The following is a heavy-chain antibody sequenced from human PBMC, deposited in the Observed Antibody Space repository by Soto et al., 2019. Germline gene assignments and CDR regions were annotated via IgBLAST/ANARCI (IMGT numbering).Heavy chain of an antibody. D-gene: IGHD3-3*01. J-gene: IGHJ6*02. Sequence: ASVKVSCKASENTLTTFYIHWVRHFPGQGLEWMGMISPSGHSTTYAPKFQGRVSITRDTSTSTVDMDLSSLRSDDTGVYYCARHFGVVKDYYYYYGLDVWGQGTTVTVSS. CDR2: ISPSGHST. V-gene: IGHV1-46*01. CDR1: ENTLTTFY. CDR3: ARHFGVVKDYYYYYGLDV.